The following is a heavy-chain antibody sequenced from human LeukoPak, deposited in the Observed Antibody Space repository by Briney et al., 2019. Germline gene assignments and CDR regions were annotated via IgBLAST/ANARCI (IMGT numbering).Heavy chain of an antibody. V-gene: IGHV4-59*01. CDR1: GGSISSYY. D-gene: IGHD2-15*01. J-gene: IGHJ5*02. Sequence: SETLSLTCTVSGGSISSYYWSWIRQPPGKGLEWIGYIYYSGSTNYNPSLKSRVTISVDTSKNQFSLKLSSVTAADTAVYYCARDAYCSGGSCYLPPYNWFDPWGQGTLVTVSS. CDR2: IYYSGST. CDR3: ARDAYCSGGSCYLPPYNWFDP.